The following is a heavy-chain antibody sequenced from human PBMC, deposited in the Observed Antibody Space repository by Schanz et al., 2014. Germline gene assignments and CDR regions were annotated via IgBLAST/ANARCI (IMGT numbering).Heavy chain of an antibody. CDR3: ARKVVATIGGYYDY. D-gene: IGHD5-12*01. CDR2: MNESHSTI. Sequence: EVQLLESGGGLVEPGGSLRLSCAASGFSFSSYAMGWVRQARGKGLEWVSAMNESHSTIYYADSVRGRFTISRDNAENTLFLQMNSLRAEDTAVYYCARKVVATIGGYYDYWGQGTLVSVSS. J-gene: IGHJ4*02. CDR1: GFSFSSYA. V-gene: IGHV3-23*01.